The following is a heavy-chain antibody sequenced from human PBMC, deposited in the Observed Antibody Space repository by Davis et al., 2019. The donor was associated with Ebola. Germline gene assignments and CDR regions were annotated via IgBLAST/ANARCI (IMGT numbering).Heavy chain of an antibody. V-gene: IGHV3-15*01. J-gene: IGHJ4*02. D-gene: IGHD3-3*01. CDR1: GLTFSDAW. Sequence: GESLKISCAASGLTFSDAWMSWVRQAPGKGLEWVGRIKSKSDGGTTDYTAPVKGRFTISGDDSKSTLYLQMDSLKTEDTGVYYCTTGFWRGPYYFDYWGQGTLVTVSS. CDR2: IKSKSDGGTT. CDR3: TTGFWRGPYYFDY.